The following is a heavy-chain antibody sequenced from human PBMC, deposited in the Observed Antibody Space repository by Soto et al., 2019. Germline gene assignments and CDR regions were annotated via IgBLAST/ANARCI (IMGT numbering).Heavy chain of an antibody. CDR3: AKGGPYYYDSTGYYDY. Sequence: GGSLRLSYAASGFTFSSYPMSWLRQAPGKGLEWVSAISGSGTNTYYADSVKGRFTISRDNSKNTLYLQMNSLRAEDTALYYCAKGGPYYYDSTGYYDYWGQGTLVTVSS. D-gene: IGHD3-22*01. CDR2: ISGSGTNT. CDR1: GFTFSSYP. V-gene: IGHV3-23*01. J-gene: IGHJ4*02.